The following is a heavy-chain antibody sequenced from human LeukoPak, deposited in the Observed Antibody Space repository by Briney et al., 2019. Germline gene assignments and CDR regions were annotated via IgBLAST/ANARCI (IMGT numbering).Heavy chain of an antibody. Sequence: GGSLRLSCAASGFTFSSYAMSWVRQAPRKGLEWVSAISGSGGSTYYADSVTGPFTISRDNYKITQYLQMNSLRAEDMAVYYCAKVNMIVVVRAHAFDIWGQGTMVTVSS. CDR3: AKVNMIVVVRAHAFDI. V-gene: IGHV3-23*01. D-gene: IGHD3-22*01. CDR1: GFTFSSYA. CDR2: ISGSGGST. J-gene: IGHJ3*02.